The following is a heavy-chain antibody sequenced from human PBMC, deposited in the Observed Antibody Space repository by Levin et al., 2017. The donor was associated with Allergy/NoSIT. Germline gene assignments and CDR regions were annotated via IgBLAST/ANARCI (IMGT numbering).Heavy chain of an antibody. Sequence: GGSLRLSCAASGFTFSSYSMNWVRQAPGKGLEWVSYISSSSSTIYYADSVKGRFTISRDNAKNSLYLQMNSLRAEDTAVYYCARGNVVVVVAATDFDYWGQGTLVTVSS. D-gene: IGHD2-15*01. J-gene: IGHJ4*02. V-gene: IGHV3-48*01. CDR1: GFTFSSYS. CDR3: ARGNVVVVVAATDFDY. CDR2: ISSSSSTI.